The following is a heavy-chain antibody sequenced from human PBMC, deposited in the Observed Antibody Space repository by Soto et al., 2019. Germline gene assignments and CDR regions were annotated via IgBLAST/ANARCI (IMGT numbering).Heavy chain of an antibody. CDR1: GFTFSSYG. D-gene: IGHD1-1*01. CDR3: AKEGPITNWYFDY. CDR2: ISYDGNVA. Sequence: QVQLVESGGGVVQPGRSLRLSCAASGFTFSSYGMHWVRQAPGKGLEWVTVISYDGNVAYYADSVKGRFTISRDNSKNTLYLQMNSLRTEDTAMYYCAKEGPITNWYFDYSGQGT. V-gene: IGHV3-30*18. J-gene: IGHJ4*02.